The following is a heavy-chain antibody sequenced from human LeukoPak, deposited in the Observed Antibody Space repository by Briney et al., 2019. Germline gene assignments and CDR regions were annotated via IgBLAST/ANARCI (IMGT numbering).Heavy chain of an antibody. CDR3: ARHAPGIVAGAFDI. D-gene: IGHD1-26*01. CDR1: GGSISSSSYY. J-gene: IGHJ3*02. V-gene: IGHV4-39*01. CDR2: IYYSGST. Sequence: SETLSLTCTVSGGSISSSSYYWGWIRQPPGKGLEWIGSIYYSGSTYYNPSLKSRVTISVDTSKNQFSLKLSSVTAADTAVYYCARHAPGIVAGAFDIWGQGTMVTVSS.